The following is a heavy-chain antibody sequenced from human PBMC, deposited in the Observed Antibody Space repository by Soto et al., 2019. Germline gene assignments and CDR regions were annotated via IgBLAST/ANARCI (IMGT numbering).Heavy chain of an antibody. J-gene: IGHJ4*02. CDR3: ARVLGWNYKDYFDY. V-gene: IGHV4-31*03. Sequence: SETLSLTCTVSGGSISSGGYYWSWIRQHPGKGLEWIGYIYYSGSTYYNPSLKSRVTISVDTSKNQFSLKLSSVTAADTAVYYCARVLGWNYKDYFDYWGQGTLVTVSS. CDR2: IYYSGST. D-gene: IGHD1-7*01. CDR1: GGSISSGGYY.